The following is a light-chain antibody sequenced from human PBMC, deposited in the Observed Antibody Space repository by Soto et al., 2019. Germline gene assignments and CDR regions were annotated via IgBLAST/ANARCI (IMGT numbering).Light chain of an antibody. J-gene: IGKJ5*01. CDR2: GAS. Sequence: EIVMTQSPATLSVSPGERVILSCRASQSVNSNLAWYQQKPGQTPRLLISGASTRATGIPVRFSGSGSGTEFTLTISSLQSEDFAVYYCQQYHNWPLITFGQGTRLEIK. V-gene: IGKV3-15*01. CDR1: QSVNSN. CDR3: QQYHNWPLIT.